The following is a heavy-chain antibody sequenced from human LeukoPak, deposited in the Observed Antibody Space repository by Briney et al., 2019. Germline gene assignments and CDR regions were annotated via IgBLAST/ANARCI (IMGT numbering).Heavy chain of an antibody. CDR2: IIPIFGTA. CDR3: ARDQGFSRVDFYGMDD. D-gene: IGHD5-12*01. V-gene: IGHV1-69*13. CDR1: GGTFSSYA. J-gene: IGHJ6*04. Sequence: ASVKVSCKASGGTFSSYAISWVRQAPGQGLEWMGGIIPIFGTANYAQKFQGRVTITADESTSTAYMELSSLRSEDTAVYYCARDQGFSRVDFYGMDDWGKGTTVTVSS.